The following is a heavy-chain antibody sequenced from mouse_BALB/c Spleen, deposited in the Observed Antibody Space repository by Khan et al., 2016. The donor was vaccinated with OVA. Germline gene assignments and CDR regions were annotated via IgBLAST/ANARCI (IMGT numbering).Heavy chain of an antibody. CDR2: IWSGGST. CDR3: ARNYDYDEGLAY. J-gene: IGHJ3*01. V-gene: IGHV2-2*02. Sequence: QVQLQQSGPGLVQPSQSLSITCTVSGFSLTSYGIHWVRQSPGKGLEWLGVIWSGGSTDYSAAFISRLSISKDNSKSQVFFIMNSLQANDTAIYYCARNYDYDEGLAYWGQGTLVTVSA. CDR1: GFSLTSYG. D-gene: IGHD2-4*01.